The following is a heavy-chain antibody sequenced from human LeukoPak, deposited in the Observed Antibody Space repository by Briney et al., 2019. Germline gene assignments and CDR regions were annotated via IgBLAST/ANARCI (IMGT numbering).Heavy chain of an antibody. D-gene: IGHD3-10*01. V-gene: IGHV3-53*01. CDR1: GFPISTNY. J-gene: IGHJ6*02. Sequence: GGSLRLSCAASGFPISTNYMSWVRQAPGKGPEWVAIIYSGGDTFYADSVKGRFTISRDSSKNTLFLQMISLRAEDTAVYYCARDHITMIRGVSYYFYGMDVWGQGTTVTVSS. CDR2: IYSGGDT. CDR3: ARDHITMIRGVSYYFYGMDV.